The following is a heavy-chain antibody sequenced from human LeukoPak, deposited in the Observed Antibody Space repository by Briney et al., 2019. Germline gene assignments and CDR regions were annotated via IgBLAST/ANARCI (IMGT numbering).Heavy chain of an antibody. J-gene: IGHJ4*02. V-gene: IGHV3-23*01. CDR2: ISGGGGST. CDR3: AKPTGSGYYRWYFDY. D-gene: IGHD3-3*01. CDR1: GFTFSSYV. Sequence: GGSLRLSCAASGFTFSSYVMSWVRQAPGKGLEWGSAISGGGGSTNYADSVKGRFTISRDNSKNTLYLQMNSLRGEDTAVYYCAKPTGSGYYRWYFDYWGQGPLVTVSS.